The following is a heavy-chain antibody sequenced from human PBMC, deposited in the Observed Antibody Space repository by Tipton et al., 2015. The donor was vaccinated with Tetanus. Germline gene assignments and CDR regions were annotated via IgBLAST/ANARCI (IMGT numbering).Heavy chain of an antibody. CDR2: MNPNTGHA. J-gene: IGHJ4*02. V-gene: IGHV1-8*01. Sequence: QSGPEVKKPGASVKVSCKAFGYAFNSYDLNWVRPATGQGLEWLGYMNPNTGHAGYAQKFQGRVTMTSNISITTAYMERRNLRSDDTAVYYGARGNRGSSWYFWGQGTLVTVSS. CDR3: ARGNRGSSWYF. D-gene: IGHD6-13*01. CDR1: GYAFNSYD.